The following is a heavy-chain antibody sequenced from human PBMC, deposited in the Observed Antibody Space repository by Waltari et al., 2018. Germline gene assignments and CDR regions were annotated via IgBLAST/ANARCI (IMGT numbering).Heavy chain of an antibody. V-gene: IGHV4-4*07. CDR1: GGSISSYY. CDR3: ARDHATILYSGYEEGSYNWFDP. Sequence: QVQLQESGPGLVKPSETLSLTCTVSGGSISSYYWSWIRQPAGKGLEWIGRIYTSGSTNYNPSLKSRVTMSVDTSKNQCSLKLSTVTAADTAVYYCARDHATILYSGYEEGSYNWFDPWGQGTLVTVSS. CDR2: IYTSGST. D-gene: IGHD5-12*01. J-gene: IGHJ5*02.